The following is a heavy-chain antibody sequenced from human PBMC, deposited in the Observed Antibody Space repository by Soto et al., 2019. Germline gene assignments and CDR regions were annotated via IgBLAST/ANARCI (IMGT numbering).Heavy chain of an antibody. D-gene: IGHD3-10*01. J-gene: IGHJ6*04. CDR3: AKDHYGSEIYGMDV. CDR2: ITWNSGTI. Sequence: PGGSLRLSCAASGFTFDDYAMHRVRQAPGKGLEWVSGITWNSGTIGYADSVKGRFTISRDNGKNSLYLQMNSLRPEDTALDYCAKDHYGSEIYGMDVWGKGTTVTVS. CDR1: GFTFDDYA. V-gene: IGHV3-9*01.